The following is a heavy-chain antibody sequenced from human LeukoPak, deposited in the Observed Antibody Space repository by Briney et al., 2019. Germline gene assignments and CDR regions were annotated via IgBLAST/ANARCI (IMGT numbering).Heavy chain of an antibody. J-gene: IGHJ5*02. V-gene: IGHV4-59*01. CDR3: ARADTAMVNARYNWFDP. Sequence: PSETLSLTCTVSGGSISSYYWSWIRQPPGKGLEWIGYIDYSGSTNYNPSLKSRVTISVDTSKNQFSLKLSSVTAADTAVYYCARADTAMVNARYNWFDPWGQGTLVTVSS. CDR2: IDYSGST. CDR1: GGSISSYY. D-gene: IGHD5-18*01.